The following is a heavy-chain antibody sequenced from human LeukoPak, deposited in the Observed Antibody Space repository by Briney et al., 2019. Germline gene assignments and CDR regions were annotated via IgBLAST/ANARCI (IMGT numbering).Heavy chain of an antibody. J-gene: IGHJ4*02. CDR1: GFTFSSYS. V-gene: IGHV3-21*01. Sequence: KPGGSLRLSCAASGFTFSSYSMNWVRQAPGKGLEWVSSISSSSSYIYYADSVKGRFTISRDNAKNSLYLQMNSLRAEDTAVYYCARDSYITGTSDYWGQGTLVTVSS. D-gene: IGHD1-7*01. CDR3: ARDSYITGTSDY. CDR2: ISSSSSYI.